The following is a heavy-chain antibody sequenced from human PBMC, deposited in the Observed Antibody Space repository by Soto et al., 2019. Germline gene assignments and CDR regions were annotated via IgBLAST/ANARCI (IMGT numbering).Heavy chain of an antibody. J-gene: IGHJ4*02. V-gene: IGHV3-23*01. CDR2: LSGSGVST. CDR1: GFTFSSYA. D-gene: IGHD3-3*02. Sequence: EVQLLESGGGLVQPGGSLRLSCAASGFTFSSYAMSWFRQAPVKGLEWVSALSGSGVSTYYADSVKGRFTITRDNSKNTLYLKMNSVRDEDTAVYYCAKDIIFGVVITSSWGQGTLVTVTS. CDR3: AKDIIFGVVITSS.